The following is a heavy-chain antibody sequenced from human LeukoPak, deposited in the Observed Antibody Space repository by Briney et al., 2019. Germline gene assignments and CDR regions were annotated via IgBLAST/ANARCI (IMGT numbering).Heavy chain of an antibody. Sequence: ASVKVSCKASGYPFTVYYMHWVRQAPGQGLEWMGWINPNSGGTNYAQNFQGRVTMTRDTSISTAYMELSRLRSDDTAVYYCSRSSRDGYNYVYEYWGQGTLVTVSS. V-gene: IGHV1-2*02. J-gene: IGHJ4*02. CDR2: INPNSGGT. CDR3: SRSSRDGYNYVYEY. CDR1: GYPFTVYY. D-gene: IGHD5-24*01.